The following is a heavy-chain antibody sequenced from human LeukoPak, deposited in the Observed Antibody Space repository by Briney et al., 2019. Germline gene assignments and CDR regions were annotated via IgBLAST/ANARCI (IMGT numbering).Heavy chain of an antibody. D-gene: IGHD2-8*02. CDR3: ARDKAMARGVFDY. CDR2: ISYDGSNK. J-gene: IGHJ4*02. Sequence: SGGSLRLSCAASGFTFSSYAMHWVRQAPGKGLEWVAVISYDGSNKYYADSVKGRFTISRDNSKNTLYLQMNSLRAEDTAVYYCARDKAMARGVFDYWGQGTLVTVSS. V-gene: IGHV3-30-3*01. CDR1: GFTFSSYA.